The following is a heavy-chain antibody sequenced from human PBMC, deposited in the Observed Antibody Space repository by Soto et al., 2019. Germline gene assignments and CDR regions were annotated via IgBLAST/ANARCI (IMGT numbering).Heavy chain of an antibody. CDR1: GGSISSSSYY. CDR3: ARRTRIRASYYGMDV. CDR2: IYYSGST. D-gene: IGHD2-15*01. V-gene: IGHV4-39*01. J-gene: IGHJ6*02. Sequence: QLQLQESGPGLVKPSETLSLTCTVSGGSISSSSYYWGWIRQPPGKGLEWIGSIYYSGSTYYNPSLKSRVTISVGTSKSQSSLKLSSVPAADTAVYYCARRTRIRASYYGMDVWGQGTTVTVSS.